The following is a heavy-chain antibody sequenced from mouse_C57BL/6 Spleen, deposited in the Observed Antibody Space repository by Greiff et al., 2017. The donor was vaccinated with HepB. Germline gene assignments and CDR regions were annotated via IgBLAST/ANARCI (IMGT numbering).Heavy chain of an antibody. CDR1: GYTFTGYW. CDR2: ILPGSGST. Sequence: QVQLQQSGAELMKPGASVKLSCKATGYTFTGYWIEWVKQRPGHGLEWIGEILPGSGSTNYNEKFKGKATFTADTSSNTAYMQLSSLTTEDSAIYYCARSGNYGNYRTYAMDYWGQGTSVTVSS. V-gene: IGHV1-9*01. CDR3: ARSGNYGNYRTYAMDY. J-gene: IGHJ4*01. D-gene: IGHD2-1*01.